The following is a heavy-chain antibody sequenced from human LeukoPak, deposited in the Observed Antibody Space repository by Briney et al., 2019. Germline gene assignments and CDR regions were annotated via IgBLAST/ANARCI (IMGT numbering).Heavy chain of an antibody. Sequence: PSETLSLTCTVSGGSIRSYYWSWIRQPAGKGLEWIGRIYTSGSTNYNPSLKSRVSMSLDTSKNQFSLKLTSVTAADTAVYYCARLYCSRTSCYSGMDVWGQGTTVTVSS. V-gene: IGHV4-4*07. CDR1: GGSIRSYY. J-gene: IGHJ6*02. CDR3: ARLYCSRTSCYSGMDV. D-gene: IGHD2-2*01. CDR2: IYTSGST.